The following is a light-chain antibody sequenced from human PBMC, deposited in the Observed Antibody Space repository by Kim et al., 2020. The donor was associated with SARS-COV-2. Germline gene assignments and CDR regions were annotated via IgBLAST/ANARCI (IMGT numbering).Light chain of an antibody. CDR1: KLGDKY. Sequence: VSPGQTASITCSGDKLGDKYACWYQQKPGQSPVLVIYQDSKRPSGIPERFSGSNSGNTATLTISGTQAMDEADYYCQAWDSSTVVFGGGTQLTGL. V-gene: IGLV3-1*01. CDR2: QDS. J-gene: IGLJ2*01. CDR3: QAWDSSTVV.